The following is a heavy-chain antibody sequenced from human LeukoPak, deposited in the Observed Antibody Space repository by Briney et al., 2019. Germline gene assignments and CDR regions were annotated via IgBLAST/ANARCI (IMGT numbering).Heavy chain of an antibody. CDR2: IYSGGST. V-gene: IGHV3-53*01. J-gene: IGHJ6*02. D-gene: IGHD3-10*01. CDR1: GFTVSSNY. CDR3: ARDLRFGELPRLYYYHYGMDV. Sequence: GGSLRLSCAASGFTVSSNYMSWVRQAPGKGLEWVSVIYSGGSTYYADSVKGRFTISRDNSKNTLYLQMNSLRAEDTAVYYCARDLRFGELPRLYYYHYGMDVWGQGTTVTVSS.